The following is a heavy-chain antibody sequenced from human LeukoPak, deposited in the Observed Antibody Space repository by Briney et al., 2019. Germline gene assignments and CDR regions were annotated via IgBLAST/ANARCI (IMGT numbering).Heavy chain of an antibody. Sequence: ASVKVSCKASGYTFTGYYMHWVRQAPGQGLEWMGIINPSGGSTSYAQRFQGRLTMTRDTSTSTVYMELSRLRSEDTAVYYCARGSNVRYYDILTGYRYYYYYGMDVWGQGTTVTVSS. CDR3: ARGSNVRYYDILTGYRYYYYYGMDV. D-gene: IGHD3-9*01. V-gene: IGHV1-46*01. J-gene: IGHJ6*02. CDR1: GYTFTGYY. CDR2: INPSGGST.